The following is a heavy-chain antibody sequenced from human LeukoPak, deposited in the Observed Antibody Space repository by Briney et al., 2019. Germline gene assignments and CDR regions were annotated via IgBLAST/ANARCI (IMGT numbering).Heavy chain of an antibody. CDR3: ARLRYFDTYYYYGMDV. Sequence: PSETLSLTCAVYGGSFSGYYWSWIRQPPGKGLEWIGEINHSGSTNYNPSLEGRVTISVDTSKNQFSLKLSSVTAADTAVYYCARLRYFDTYYYYGMDVWGQGTTVTVSS. V-gene: IGHV4-34*01. CDR1: GGSFSGYY. D-gene: IGHD3-9*01. CDR2: INHSGST. J-gene: IGHJ6*02.